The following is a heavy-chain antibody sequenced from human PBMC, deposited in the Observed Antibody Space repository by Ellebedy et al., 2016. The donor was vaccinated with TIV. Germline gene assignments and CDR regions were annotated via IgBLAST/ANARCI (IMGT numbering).Heavy chain of an antibody. J-gene: IGHJ4*02. V-gene: IGHV1-46*04. Sequence: AASVKVSCKASGYTFTSYYMHWVRQAPGQGLEWMGIINPSGGSTTYAQNLQGRVTMTRDASTSTVYMELSSLRSEDTAVYYCARGGTIAVAGTDFDYWGQGTLVTVSS. D-gene: IGHD6-19*01. CDR2: INPSGGST. CDR3: ARGGTIAVAGTDFDY. CDR1: GYTFTSYY.